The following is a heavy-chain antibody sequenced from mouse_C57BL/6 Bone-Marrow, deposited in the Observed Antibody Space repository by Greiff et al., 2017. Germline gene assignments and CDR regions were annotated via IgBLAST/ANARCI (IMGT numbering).Heavy chain of an antibody. D-gene: IGHD2-3*01. J-gene: IGHJ2*01. CDR3: ARDGYCFYCGDD. V-gene: IGHV1-76*01. CDR2: IYPGSGNT. CDR1: GYTFTDYY. Sequence: VKLVESGAELVRPGASVKLSCKASGYTFTDYYLNWVKQRPGQGLEWIARIYPGSGNTYYNEKFKGKATLTAEKSSSTAYMQLSRLTSEDAAVYVCARDGYCFYCGDDWGQGTTRTVSS.